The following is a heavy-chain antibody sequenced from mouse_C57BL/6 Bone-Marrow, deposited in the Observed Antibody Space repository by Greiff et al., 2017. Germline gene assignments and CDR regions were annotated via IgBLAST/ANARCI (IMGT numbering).Heavy chain of an antibody. J-gene: IGHJ1*03. CDR3: EREVYYSGRRWCYLDI. D-gene: IGHD1-1*01. CDR2: INYDGSST. CDR1: GFTFTSYY. Sequence: EVQLVESEAGLVQPGSSMKLSCTASGFTFTSYYMAWVRQVPEKGLEWVANINYDGSSTYYMDSLKSRFIISRDNATNILYLQMSSLKSEDTATYYCEREVYYSGRRWCYLDIWGTGTTVKVS. V-gene: IGHV5-16*01.